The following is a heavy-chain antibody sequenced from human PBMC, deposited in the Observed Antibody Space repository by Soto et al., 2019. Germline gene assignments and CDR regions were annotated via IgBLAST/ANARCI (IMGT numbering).Heavy chain of an antibody. D-gene: IGHD3-10*01. Sequence: AETLCLTCAVYGGSFSGYYWSWIRQPPGKGLEWIGEINHSGSTNYNPSLKSRVTISVDTSKNQFSLKLSSVTAADTAVYYCARGIDYYGSGSYESPIGMGVWGQGTTVTVSS. CDR3: ARGIDYYGSGSYESPIGMGV. V-gene: IGHV4-34*01. J-gene: IGHJ6*01. CDR1: GGSFSGYY. CDR2: INHSGST.